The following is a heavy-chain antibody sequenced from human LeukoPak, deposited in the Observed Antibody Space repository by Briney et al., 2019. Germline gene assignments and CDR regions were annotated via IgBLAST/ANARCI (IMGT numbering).Heavy chain of an antibody. D-gene: IGHD6-6*01. CDR3: ARDAGGPYINSSEWFDP. CDR1: SDTFTSYG. Sequence: ASVKVSCKASSDTFTSYGISWVRQAPGQGLEWMGWISPYNGATKSAQKFQGRVTMTRDMSTSTVYMELSSLRSEDTAVYYCARDAGGPYINSSEWFDPWGQGTLVTVSS. CDR2: ISPYNGAT. J-gene: IGHJ5*02. V-gene: IGHV1-18*01.